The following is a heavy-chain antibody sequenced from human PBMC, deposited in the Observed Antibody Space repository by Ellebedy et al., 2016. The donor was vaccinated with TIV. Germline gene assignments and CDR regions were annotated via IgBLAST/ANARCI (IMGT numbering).Heavy chain of an antibody. CDR3: ARRYGSENYYYFDY. J-gene: IGHJ4*02. V-gene: IGHV3-74*01. CDR2: INNGGSYT. D-gene: IGHD3-10*01. Sequence: GESLKISXAASGFTFSNYWMHWVRQAPGKGLVWVSLINNGGSYTTYADSVKGRFTISRDNAKNTLYLQMNSLRAEDTAVYYCARRYGSENYYYFDYWGQGTLVTVSS. CDR1: GFTFSNYW.